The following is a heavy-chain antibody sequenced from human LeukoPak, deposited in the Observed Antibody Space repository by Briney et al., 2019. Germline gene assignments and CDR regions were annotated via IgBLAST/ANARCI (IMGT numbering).Heavy chain of an antibody. CDR2: IYSGGST. CDR1: GLTVSSNY. J-gene: IGHJ6*02. Sequence: GGSLRLSCAASGLTVSSNYMSWVRQAPGKGLEWVSVIYSGGSTYYADSVKGRFTISRDNSKNTLYLQMNSLRAEDTAVYYCARVGGYSGYGLYYYYYGMDVWGQGTTVTVSS. D-gene: IGHD5-12*01. CDR3: ARVGGYSGYGLYYYYYGMDV. V-gene: IGHV3-66*02.